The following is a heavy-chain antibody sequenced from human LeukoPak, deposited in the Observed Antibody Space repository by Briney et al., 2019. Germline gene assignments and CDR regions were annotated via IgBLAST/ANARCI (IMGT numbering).Heavy chain of an antibody. D-gene: IGHD3-10*01. J-gene: IGHJ3*02. V-gene: IGHV3-23*01. CDR3: ARGGFGPSDALDI. CDR2: ISGSGGST. Sequence: GGSLRLSCAASGFTFSNSALSWVRQAPGKGLEWVSDISGSGGSTYYADSVKGRFTISRDNSKNTLYLQMNSLRAEDTAVYYCARGGFGPSDALDIWGQGTMVTVSS. CDR1: GFTFSNSA.